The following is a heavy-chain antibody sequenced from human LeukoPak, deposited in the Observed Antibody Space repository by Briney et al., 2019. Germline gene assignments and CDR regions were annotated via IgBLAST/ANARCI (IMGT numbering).Heavy chain of an antibody. Sequence: PGGSLRLXCAASGFTFSSYSMNWVRQAPGKGLEWVSSISSSSSYIYYADSVKGRFTISRDNAKNSLYLQMNSLRAEDTAVYYCARDGRIRGAFDIWGQGTMVTVSS. CDR2: ISSSSSYI. CDR1: GFTFSSYS. D-gene: IGHD3-10*01. J-gene: IGHJ3*02. V-gene: IGHV3-21*01. CDR3: ARDGRIRGAFDI.